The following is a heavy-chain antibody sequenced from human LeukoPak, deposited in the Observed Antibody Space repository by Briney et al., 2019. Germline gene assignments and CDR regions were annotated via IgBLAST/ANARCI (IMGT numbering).Heavy chain of an antibody. Sequence: PGGSLRLSCAASGFTFSSYAMSWVRQAPGKGLEWVSAISGSGGSTYYADSVKGRFTISRHNSKNTLYPQMNSLRAEDTAVYYCAKGGGNYYDSSGYYYWGQGTLVTVSS. J-gene: IGHJ4*02. CDR1: GFTFSSYA. CDR3: AKGGGNYYDSSGYYY. D-gene: IGHD3-22*01. V-gene: IGHV3-23*01. CDR2: ISGSGGST.